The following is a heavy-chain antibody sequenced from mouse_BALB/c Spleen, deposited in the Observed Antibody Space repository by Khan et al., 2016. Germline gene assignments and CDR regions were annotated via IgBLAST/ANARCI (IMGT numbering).Heavy chain of an antibody. CDR2: MNTYTGES. J-gene: IGHJ4*01. CDR1: GYTFTNYG. V-gene: IGHV9-1*02. CDR3: ARRVYYGSSYEVMAY. Sequence: QIQLVQSGPELKKPGETVKISCKASGYTFTNYGMNWVKQAPGKGLKWMGWMNTYTGESTYPDDFKGRFAFSLETSASTAYLQINNLKNEDMATYDCARRVYYGSSYEVMAYWGQGTSVTVSS. D-gene: IGHD1-1*01.